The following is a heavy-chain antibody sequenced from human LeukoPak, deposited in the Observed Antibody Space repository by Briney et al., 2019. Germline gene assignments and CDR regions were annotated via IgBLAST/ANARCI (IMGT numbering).Heavy chain of an antibody. CDR2: IYSSGNT. CDR1: GGPISGYY. Sequence: PSETLSLTCTISGGPISGYYWSWIRQPAGKALEWIGRIYSSGNTIYNPSLESRVTMSVDMSNSQFSLKLSSVTAADTAVYYCARDGGIASSGLYYYYGMDVWGQGTAVTVSS. J-gene: IGHJ6*02. D-gene: IGHD6-13*01. CDR3: ARDGGIASSGLYYYYGMDV. V-gene: IGHV4-4*07.